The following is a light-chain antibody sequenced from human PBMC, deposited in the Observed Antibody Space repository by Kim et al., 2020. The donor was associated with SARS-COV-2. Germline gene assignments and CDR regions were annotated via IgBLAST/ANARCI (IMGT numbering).Light chain of an antibody. CDR1: QSVTTK. V-gene: IGKV3-15*01. Sequence: VSPGETAILSCRASQSVTTKLAWYQQKPGQAPRLLISGASTRATGVPDRFSGSGSGTEFTLTITSLQSEDFAVYYCQQYDTWPPLTFGGGTKVDIK. CDR2: GAS. J-gene: IGKJ4*01. CDR3: QQYDTWPPLT.